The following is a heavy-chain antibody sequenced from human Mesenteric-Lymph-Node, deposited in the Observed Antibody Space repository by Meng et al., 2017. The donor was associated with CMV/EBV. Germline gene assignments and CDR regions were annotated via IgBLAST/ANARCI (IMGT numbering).Heavy chain of an antibody. CDR1: GGSISSNY. D-gene: IGHD4/OR15-4a*01. J-gene: IGHJ4*02. V-gene: IGHV4-59*01. CDR3: ARMVLGGSGFAY. Sequence: TCTVSGGSISSNYWSWSRQHPGKGLEWIGYIYYSGSTNYNPSLKSRVTISVDTSKNQFSLKLSSVTAADTAVYYCARMVLGGSGFAYWGQGTLVTVSS. CDR2: IYYSGST.